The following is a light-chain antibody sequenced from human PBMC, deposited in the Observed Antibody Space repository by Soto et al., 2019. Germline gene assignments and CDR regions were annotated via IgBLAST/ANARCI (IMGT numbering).Light chain of an antibody. CDR1: QSVSSSY. V-gene: IGKV3-20*01. Sequence: EILLTQSPGTLSLSPGERATRSCRASQSVSSSYLAWYQQKPGQAPRLLIYGASSRATGIPDRFSGSGSGTDFTLTISRLEPEDFAVYYCQQYGSSPPRLTFGGGTKVDIK. CDR3: QQYGSSPPRLT. CDR2: GAS. J-gene: IGKJ4*01.